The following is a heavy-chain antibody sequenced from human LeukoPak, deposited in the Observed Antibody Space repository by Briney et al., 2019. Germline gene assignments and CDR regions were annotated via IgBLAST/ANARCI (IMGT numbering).Heavy chain of an antibody. Sequence: PSETLSLTCTVSSGSVNSYYWSWIRQPPGKGLEWIGYIYYSGSTNYNPSLKSRVTISVDTSKNQFSLKLSSVTAADTAVYYCARGYDSSAYYPFNYWGQGTLVTVSS. CDR2: IYYSGST. D-gene: IGHD3-22*01. CDR1: SGSVNSYY. CDR3: ARGYDSSAYYPFNY. J-gene: IGHJ4*02. V-gene: IGHV4-59*02.